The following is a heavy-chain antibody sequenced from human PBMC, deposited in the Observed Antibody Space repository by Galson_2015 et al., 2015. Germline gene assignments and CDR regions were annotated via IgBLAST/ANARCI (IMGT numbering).Heavy chain of an antibody. J-gene: IGHJ5*02. CDR1: GGSISSSNW. D-gene: IGHD3/OR15-3a*01. CDR2: IYHSGST. V-gene: IGHV4-4*02. CDR3: TKWTIDPYNWFDP. Sequence: SETLSLTCAVSGGSISSSNWWSWVRQPPGKGLEWIGEIYHSGSTNYNPSLKSRVTISIDKSKNQFSLNLSSVTAADSAVYYRTKWTIDPYNWFDPWGQGTRVTVSS.